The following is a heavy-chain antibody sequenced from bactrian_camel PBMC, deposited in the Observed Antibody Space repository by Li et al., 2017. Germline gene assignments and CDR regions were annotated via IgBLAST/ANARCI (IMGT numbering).Heavy chain of an antibody. Sequence: VQLVESGGGLVQPGGSLRLSCAASGFTFTSYTMSWVRQAPGKGLEWVSGVNPGGVTYYADSVKGRFTISQDNAKNIIYLQMSSLTPDDTAMYYCAAGTRIIVGDYCDGITAWGQGTQVTVS. V-gene: IGHV3S40*01. D-gene: IGHD3*01. J-gene: IGHJ6*01. CDR1: GFTFTSYT. CDR3: AAGTRIIVGDYCDGITA. CDR2: VNPGGVT.